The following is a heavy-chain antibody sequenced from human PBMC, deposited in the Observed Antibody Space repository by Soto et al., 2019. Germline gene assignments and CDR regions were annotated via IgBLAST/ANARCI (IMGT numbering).Heavy chain of an antibody. CDR2: ITTAGDT. J-gene: IGHJ6*02. Sequence: EVQLVESGGGLVQPGGSLRLSCAASGFTFSNYDMHWVRQVTGKGLEWVSGITTAGDTYYPGSVKGRFTISREKAKNSLYLQMNSLRAGDTAVYYCARELHGGSYGVDVSGQGTTVTVSS. CDR3: ARELHGGSYGVDV. CDR1: GFTFSNYD. V-gene: IGHV3-13*01.